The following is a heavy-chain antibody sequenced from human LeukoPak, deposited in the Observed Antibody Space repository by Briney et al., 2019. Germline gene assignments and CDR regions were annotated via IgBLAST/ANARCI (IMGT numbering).Heavy chain of an antibody. CDR2: IYYSGST. D-gene: IGHD3-3*01. V-gene: IGHV4-59*01. Sequence: SETLSLTCTVSGGSISSYYWSWIRQPPGKGLEWIGYIYYSGSTNYNPSLKSRVTISVDTSKNQFSLKLSSVTAADTAVYYCASTSFGVVTSFNHAFDIWGQGTMVTVSS. CDR1: GGSISSYY. J-gene: IGHJ3*02. CDR3: ASTSFGVVTSFNHAFDI.